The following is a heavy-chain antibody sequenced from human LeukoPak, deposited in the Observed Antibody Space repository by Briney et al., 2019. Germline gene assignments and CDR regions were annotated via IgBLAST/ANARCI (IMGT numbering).Heavy chain of an antibody. CDR3: ARRRDGYNFGSFYFDY. V-gene: IGHV4-4*07. CDR1: GGSISSYY. D-gene: IGHD5-24*01. CDR2: IYTSGST. Sequence: SETLSLTCTVSGGSISSYYWSWIRQPAGKGLEWIGRIYTSGSTYDNPSLKSRVTTSVDTSKNQFSLSLNSVTAADTAVYYCARRRDGYNFGSFYFDYWGQGILVTVSS. J-gene: IGHJ4*02.